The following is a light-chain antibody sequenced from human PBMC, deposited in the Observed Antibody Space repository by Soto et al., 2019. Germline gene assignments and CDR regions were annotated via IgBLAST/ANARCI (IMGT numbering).Light chain of an antibody. CDR2: RND. CDR3: EAWDVSLNAWV. V-gene: IGLV1-44*01. CDR1: SSNIGSNV. Sequence: QSALTQPPSASGTPGQRVTISCSGSSSNIGSNVVNWYQQLPGTAPKLLIYRNDQRPSAFPDRFSGSKSGTSASLAISGLQSEDEADYYCEAWDVSLNAWVFGGGTQLTV. J-gene: IGLJ3*02.